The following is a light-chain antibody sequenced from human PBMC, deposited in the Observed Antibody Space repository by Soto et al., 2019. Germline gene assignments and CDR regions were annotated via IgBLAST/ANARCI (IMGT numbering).Light chain of an antibody. Sequence: QSALTQPASVSGSPGQSITIPCTGTSSDIGGYNYVSWYQQHPGKAPKLMIYDVSNRLSGVSNHFSGSKSGNTASLTISGLQAEDEADYYCSSYTSHSHVVFGGGTKLTVL. V-gene: IGLV2-14*03. CDR2: DVS. CDR1: SSDIGGYNY. J-gene: IGLJ2*01. CDR3: SSYTSHSHVV.